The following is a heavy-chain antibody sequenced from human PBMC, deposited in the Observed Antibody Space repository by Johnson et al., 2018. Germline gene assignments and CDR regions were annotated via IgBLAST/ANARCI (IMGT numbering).Heavy chain of an antibody. Sequence: QVQLVESGGGLVKPGGSLRLSCAASGFTFSDYSMSWIRQAPGKGLECVSYISSSGRTIYYADSVKGRFTISRDNANNALSLQMDSLRAEGTAVYHCARESRLDNWNDVWDYWGQGILVTVSS. CDR3: ARESRLDNWNDVWDY. V-gene: IGHV3-11*04. CDR2: ISSSGRTI. CDR1: GFTFSDYS. D-gene: IGHD1-20*01. J-gene: IGHJ4*02.